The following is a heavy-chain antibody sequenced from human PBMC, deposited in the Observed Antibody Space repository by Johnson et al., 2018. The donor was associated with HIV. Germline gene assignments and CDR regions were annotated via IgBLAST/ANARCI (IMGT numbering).Heavy chain of an antibody. D-gene: IGHD5-24*01. CDR3: ARACRDGYTCDVFDI. CDR2: IRYDGSNK. V-gene: IGHV3-30*02. CDR1: GFTFSSYG. J-gene: IGHJ3*02. Sequence: QVQLVESGGGVVRPGGSLRLSCAASGFTFSSYGMHWVRQAPGKGLEWVAIIRYDGSNKYYADSVKGRFTISRDNSKNTLYLQMNSLRAEDTAVYYCARACRDGYTCDVFDIWGQGTMVTVSS.